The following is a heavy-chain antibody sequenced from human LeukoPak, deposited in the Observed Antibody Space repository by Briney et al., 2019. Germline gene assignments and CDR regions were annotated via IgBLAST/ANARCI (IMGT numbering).Heavy chain of an antibody. D-gene: IGHD4-23*01. J-gene: IGHJ5*02. V-gene: IGHV1-69*13. CDR3: ARDNSVEDTAWWFDP. CDR1: GGTFSSYA. CDR2: IIPIFGTA. Sequence: GASVKVSCKASGGTFSSYAISWVRQAPGQGLEWMGGIIPIFGTANYAQKFQGRATITADESTSTAYMELSSLRSEDTAVYYCARDNSVEDTAWWFDPWGQGTLVTVSS.